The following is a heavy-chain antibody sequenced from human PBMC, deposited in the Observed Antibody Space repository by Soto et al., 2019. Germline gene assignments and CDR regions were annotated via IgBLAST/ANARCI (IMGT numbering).Heavy chain of an antibody. Sequence: PSETLSLTCTVSGGSISSYYWSWIRQPPGKGLEWIGYIYYSGSTNYNPSLKSRVTISVDTSKNQFSLKLSSVTAADTAVYYCARAVAIAFDYYYYGMDVWGQGTTVTVSS. D-gene: IGHD6-19*01. CDR3: ARAVAIAFDYYYYGMDV. CDR2: IYYSGST. CDR1: GGSISSYY. V-gene: IGHV4-59*01. J-gene: IGHJ6*02.